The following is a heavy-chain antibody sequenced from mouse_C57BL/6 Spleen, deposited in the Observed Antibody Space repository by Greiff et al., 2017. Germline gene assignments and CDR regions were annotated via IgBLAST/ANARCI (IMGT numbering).Heavy chain of an antibody. D-gene: IGHD2-4*01. CDR3: ARGFYYDYDGGAWFAY. Sequence: EVKLVESGGGLVQPGGSLSLSCAASGFTFTDYYMSWVRQPPGKALEWLGFIRNKANGYTTEYSASVKGRFTISRDNSQSILYLQMNALRAEDSATYYCARGFYYDYDGGAWFAYWGQGTLVTVSA. CDR1: GFTFTDYY. J-gene: IGHJ3*01. V-gene: IGHV7-3*01. CDR2: IRNKANGYTT.